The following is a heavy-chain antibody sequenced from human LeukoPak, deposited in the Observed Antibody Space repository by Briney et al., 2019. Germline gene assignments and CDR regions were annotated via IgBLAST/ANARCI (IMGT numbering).Heavy chain of an antibody. CDR2: IYYSGST. J-gene: IGHJ4*02. D-gene: IGHD3-22*01. CDR3: ARGPARYYYDSSGYSDY. CDR1: GGSISSYY. Sequence: PSETLSLTCTVSGGSISSYYWSWIRQPPGKGLEWIGYIYYSGSTNYNPSLKSRVTISVDTSKNQSSLKLSSVTAADTAVYYCARGPARYYYDSSGYSDYWGQGTLVTVSS. V-gene: IGHV4-59*01.